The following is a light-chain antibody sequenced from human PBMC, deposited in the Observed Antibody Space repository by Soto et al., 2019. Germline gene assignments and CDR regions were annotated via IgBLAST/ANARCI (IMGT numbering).Light chain of an antibody. CDR1: QSVSNN. Sequence: EIVMTQSPATLSVSPGERATLSCRASQSVSNNLAWYQQKPGQAPRLLIYGASNRATGVPDRFSGSASGTDFTFTISRLEPEDFAVYYCQHYGSSPRVFGGGTKVDIK. CDR2: GAS. J-gene: IGKJ4*01. CDR3: QHYGSSPRV. V-gene: IGKV3-20*01.